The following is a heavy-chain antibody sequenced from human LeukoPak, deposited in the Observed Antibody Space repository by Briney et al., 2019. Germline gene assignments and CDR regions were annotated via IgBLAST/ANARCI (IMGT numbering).Heavy chain of an antibody. D-gene: IGHD4/OR15-4a*01. Sequence: SETLSLTCTVSGGSISSYYWSWIRQPPGKGLEWIGYIYYSGSANYNPSLKSRVTISVDTSKNQFSLKLSPVTAADTAVYYCAGHRASLKEYYYGMDVWGQGTTVTVSS. CDR2: IYYSGSA. J-gene: IGHJ6*02. V-gene: IGHV4-59*08. CDR3: AGHRASLKEYYYGMDV. CDR1: GGSISSYY.